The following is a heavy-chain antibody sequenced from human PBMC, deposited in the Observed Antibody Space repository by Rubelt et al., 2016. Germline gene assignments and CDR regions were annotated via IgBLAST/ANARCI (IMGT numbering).Heavy chain of an antibody. CDR1: TFSSYA. J-gene: IGHJ3*02. Sequence: TFSSYAMSWVRQAPGKGLEWVAVIWYDGSNKYYADSVKGRFTISRDNSKNTLYLQMNSLRAEDTAVYYCARDSWVGPTAMALLDAFDIWGQGTMVTVSS. CDR2: IWYDGSNK. D-gene: IGHD5-18*01. CDR3: ARDSWVGPTAMALLDAFDI. V-gene: IGHV3-33*01.